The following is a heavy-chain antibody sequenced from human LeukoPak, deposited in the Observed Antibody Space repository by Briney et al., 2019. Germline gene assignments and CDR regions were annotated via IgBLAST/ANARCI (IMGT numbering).Heavy chain of an antibody. CDR1: GGSIGTYS. J-gene: IGHJ6*02. Sequence: SETLSLTCTVSGGSIGTYSWSWIRQPPGKGLEWIGYIYYSGSTNYNPSLKSRVTISVDTSKNQFSLKLSSVTAADTAVYYCARTFGSGYATYYYGMDVWGQGTTVTVSS. V-gene: IGHV4-59*01. D-gene: IGHD3-22*01. CDR2: IYYSGST. CDR3: ARTFGSGYATYYYGMDV.